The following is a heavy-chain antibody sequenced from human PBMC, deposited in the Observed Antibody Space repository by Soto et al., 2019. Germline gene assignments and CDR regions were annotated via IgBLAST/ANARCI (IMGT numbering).Heavy chain of an antibody. V-gene: IGHV1-24*01. CDR3: SASNLNYAMDV. CDR2: FDPEYGGT. J-gene: IGHJ6*02. Sequence: QVQLVQSGAEEKKPGASVKVSCKVSGYALTALSIHWVRLAPGKGLEWMGNFDPEYGGTIYAHKFQGRVTMTEDTSTETAYMELSSLKIEDTAVYFCSASNLNYAMDVWGQGITVTVAS. D-gene: IGHD6-6*01. CDR1: GYALTALS.